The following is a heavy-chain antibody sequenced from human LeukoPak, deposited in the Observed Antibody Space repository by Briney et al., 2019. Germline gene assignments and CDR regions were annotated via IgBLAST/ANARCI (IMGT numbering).Heavy chain of an antibody. CDR2: ISGYNGNT. CDR3: ARDNSATSDCSSTSCFHFDY. J-gene: IGHJ4*02. CDR1: GYTFTRYG. V-gene: IGHV1-18*01. D-gene: IGHD2-2*01. Sequence: ASVKVSCKASGYTFTRYGITWVRQAPGQGLEWMGWISGYNGNTNYAQKLQGRVTMTTDTSTSTASMELRSLRSESTDISFYARDNSATSDCSSTSCFHFDYWGQGTLVTVSS.